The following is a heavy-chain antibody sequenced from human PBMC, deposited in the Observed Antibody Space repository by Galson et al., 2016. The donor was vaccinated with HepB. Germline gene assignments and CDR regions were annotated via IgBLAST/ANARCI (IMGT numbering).Heavy chain of an antibody. Sequence: ETLSLTCSVSGGSISSSAYWGWIRQPPGKGLEWIANIHYSGSIDYKSSLKSRVTISLDKFKNQFSLKLNSVTAADPAFYYCARPRDYGFDNWGQGALVTVSS. CDR3: ARPRDYGFDN. CDR2: IHYSGSI. CDR1: GGSISSSAY. V-gene: IGHV4-39*01. J-gene: IGHJ4*02. D-gene: IGHD4-17*01.